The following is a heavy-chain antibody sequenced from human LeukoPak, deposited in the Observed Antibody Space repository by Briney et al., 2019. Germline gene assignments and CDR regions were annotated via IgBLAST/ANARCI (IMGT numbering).Heavy chain of an antibody. V-gene: IGHV1-69*02. CDR2: IIPILGIA. Sequence: GASVKVSCKASGGTFSSYTISWVRQAPGQGLEWMGRIIPILGIANYAQKFQGRVTITADKSTSTAYMELSSLRFEDTAVYYCASEYCSGGSCYPVDYWGQGTLVTASS. J-gene: IGHJ4*02. CDR1: GGTFSSYT. CDR3: ASEYCSGGSCYPVDY. D-gene: IGHD2-15*01.